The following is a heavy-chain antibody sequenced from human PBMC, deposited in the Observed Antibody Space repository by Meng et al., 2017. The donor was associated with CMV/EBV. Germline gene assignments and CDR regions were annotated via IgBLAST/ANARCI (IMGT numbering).Heavy chain of an antibody. V-gene: IGHV4-59*01. CDR1: GGSISSYY. J-gene: IGHJ5*02. CDR2: IYYSGST. Sequence: SETLSLTCTVSGGSISSYYWSWIRQSPGKGLEWIGYIYYSGSTNYNPSLKSRVTISVDTSKNQFSLKLSSVTAADTAVYYCARDHGNSWFDPWGQGTLVTVSS. CDR3: ARDHGNSWFDP. D-gene: IGHD1-26*01.